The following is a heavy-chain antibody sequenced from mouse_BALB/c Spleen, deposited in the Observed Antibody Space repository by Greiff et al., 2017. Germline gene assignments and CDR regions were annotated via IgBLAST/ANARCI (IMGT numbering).Heavy chain of an antibody. CDR3: TRLDYGYYAMDY. V-gene: IGHV1-5*01. CDR2: IYPGNSDT. J-gene: IGHJ4*01. Sequence: EVQLQQSGTVLARPGASVKMSCKASGYTFTSYWMHWVKQRPGQGLEWIGAIYPGNSDTSYNQKFKGKAKLTAVTSTSTAYMELSSLTNEDSAVYYCTRLDYGYYAMDYWGQGTSVTVSS. D-gene: IGHD1-1*01. CDR1: GYTFTSYW.